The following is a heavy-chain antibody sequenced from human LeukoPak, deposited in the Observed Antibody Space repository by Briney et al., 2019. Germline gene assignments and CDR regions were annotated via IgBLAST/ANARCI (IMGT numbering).Heavy chain of an antibody. CDR1: GFTFSSYA. D-gene: IGHD4-17*01. Sequence: GGSLRLSCAASGFTFSSYAMHWARQAPGKGLEWVAVISYDGSNKYYADSVKGRFTISRDNSKNTLYLQMNSLRAEDTAVYYCARAHLMTTVTALDYWGQGTLVTVSS. J-gene: IGHJ4*02. V-gene: IGHV3-30-3*01. CDR2: ISYDGSNK. CDR3: ARAHLMTTVTALDY.